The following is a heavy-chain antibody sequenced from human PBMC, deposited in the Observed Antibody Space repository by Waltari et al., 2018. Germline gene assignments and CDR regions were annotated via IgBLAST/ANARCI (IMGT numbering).Heavy chain of an antibody. CDR2: IWYDGNNK. J-gene: IGHJ4*02. D-gene: IGHD6-6*01. V-gene: IGHV3-33*01. CDR1: GFTFSSYG. Sequence: QVQLVESGGGVVQPGRSLRLSCAASGFTFSSYGMHWVRQAPGKGLEWVAVIWYDGNNKYYADSVKGRFTISRDNSKNTLYLQMNSLRVEDTALYYCEVSSSSFGNYWGQGALVTVSS. CDR3: EVSSSSFGNY.